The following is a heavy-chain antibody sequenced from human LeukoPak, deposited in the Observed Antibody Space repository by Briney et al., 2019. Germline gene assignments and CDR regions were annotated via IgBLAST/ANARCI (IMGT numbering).Heavy chain of an antibody. Sequence: GGSLRLSCAASGFTFSSYAMNWVRQAPGKGLEWVSSISGSGGSTYYADSVKGRFTISRDNSKNTLYLQMDSLRAEDTAIYYCAKVFRAYGDYLSFDFWGQGTLVTVSS. V-gene: IGHV3-23*01. D-gene: IGHD4-17*01. J-gene: IGHJ4*02. CDR2: ISGSGGST. CDR3: AKVFRAYGDYLSFDF. CDR1: GFTFSSYA.